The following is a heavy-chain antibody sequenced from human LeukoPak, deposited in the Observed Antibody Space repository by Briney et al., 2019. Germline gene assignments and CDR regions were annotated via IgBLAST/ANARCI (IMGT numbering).Heavy chain of an antibody. Sequence: ASVKVSCKASGYTFTSYGISWVRQAPGQGLEWMGWINPKSGGTEYAQRFQARVTMTRDTSISTAYLEVSSLRSDDTAVYYCVLRARGVAATKSFDFWGQGTLVTVSS. CDR1: GYTFTSYG. CDR2: INPKSGGT. CDR3: VLRARGVAATKSFDF. D-gene: IGHD5-24*01. V-gene: IGHV1-2*02. J-gene: IGHJ4*02.